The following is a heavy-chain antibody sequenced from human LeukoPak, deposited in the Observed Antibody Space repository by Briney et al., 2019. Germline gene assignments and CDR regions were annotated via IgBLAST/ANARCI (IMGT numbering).Heavy chain of an antibody. CDR3: AKDRHGSSGLDY. CDR2: ISYDGSNK. CDR1: GLTFSSYG. Sequence: GGSLRLSCAASGLTFSSYGMHWVRQAPGKGLEWVAVISYDGSNKNYADSVKGRFTISRDNSKNTLYLQMNSLRAEDTAVYYCAKDRHGSSGLDYWGEGTLVTVSS. J-gene: IGHJ4*02. D-gene: IGHD3-22*01. V-gene: IGHV3-30*18.